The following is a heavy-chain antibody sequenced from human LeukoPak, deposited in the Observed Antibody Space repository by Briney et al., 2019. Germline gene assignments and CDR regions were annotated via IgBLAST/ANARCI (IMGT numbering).Heavy chain of an antibody. CDR1: GFTFSSYS. CDR3: ARGHTANTRWFDP. Sequence: PGGSLRLSCAASGFTFSSYSINWVRQAPGKGLEWVSIISGSSTSIFYADSVKGRFTISRDNAKNSLYLEMNNLRAEDTAVYYCARGHTANTRWFDPWGQGTLVTVSS. D-gene: IGHD2-21*02. CDR2: ISGSSTSI. J-gene: IGHJ5*02. V-gene: IGHV3-21*01.